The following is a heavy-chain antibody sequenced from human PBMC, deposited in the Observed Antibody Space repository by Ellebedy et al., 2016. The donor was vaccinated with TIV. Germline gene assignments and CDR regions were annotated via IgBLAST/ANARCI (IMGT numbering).Heavy chain of an antibody. CDR2: NSGYNGDT. CDR3: ARTAAAGTALDDY. CDR1: GYTLTNYC. Sequence: AASVKVSCKASGYTLTNYCISWVRQAPGQGLEWMGWNSGYNGDTNYAQQFQGRLTLTTDTSTSTAYMELRSLTSDDTAVDFYARTAAAGTALDDYWGQGTLVTVSS. V-gene: IGHV1-18*01. D-gene: IGHD6-13*01. J-gene: IGHJ4*02.